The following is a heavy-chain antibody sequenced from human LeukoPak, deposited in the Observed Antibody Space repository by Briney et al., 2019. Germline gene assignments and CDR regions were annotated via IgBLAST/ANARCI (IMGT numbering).Heavy chain of an antibody. V-gene: IGHV1-69*13. CDR1: RGTFSSYA. Sequence: SVKVSCKASRGTFSSYAISWVRQATGQGLEWMGGIIPIFGTANYAQKFQGRVTVTADESTSTAYMELSSLRSEDTAVYYCLQSQDYYYGMDVWGQGTTVTVSS. CDR3: LQSQDYYYGMDV. CDR2: IIPIFGTA. J-gene: IGHJ6*02.